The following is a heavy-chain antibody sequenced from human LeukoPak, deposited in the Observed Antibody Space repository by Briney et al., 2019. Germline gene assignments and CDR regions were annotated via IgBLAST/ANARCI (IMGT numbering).Heavy chain of an antibody. Sequence: GGSLRLSCAASGFTFSSYAMSWVRQAPGKGLEWVSAITGSGGSTYYADSVKGRFTISRDNSKNTLYLQMNSPRAEDTAVYYGYKGTRVVNKFLGDPWGQGTLVTVSS. J-gene: IGHJ5*02. CDR3: YKGTRVVNKFLGDP. CDR2: ITGSGGST. CDR1: GFTFSSYA. D-gene: IGHD4-23*01. V-gene: IGHV3-23*01.